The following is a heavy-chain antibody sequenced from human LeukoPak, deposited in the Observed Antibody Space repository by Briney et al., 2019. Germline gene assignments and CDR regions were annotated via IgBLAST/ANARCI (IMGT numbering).Heavy chain of an antibody. CDR2: INPNSGGT. J-gene: IGHJ5*02. CDR3: AYSYGYFDWFDP. V-gene: IGHV1-2*02. CDR1: GYTFTGYY. D-gene: IGHD5-18*01. Sequence: ASVKVSCTASGYTFTGYYMHWVRQAPGQGLEWMGWINPNSGGTNYAQKFQGRVTMTRDTSISTAYMELSRLRSDDTAVYYCAYSYGYFDWFDPWGQGTLVTVSS.